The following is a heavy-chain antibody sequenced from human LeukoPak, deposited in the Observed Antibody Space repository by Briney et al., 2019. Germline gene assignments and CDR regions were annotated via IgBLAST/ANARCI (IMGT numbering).Heavy chain of an antibody. CDR2: IDHSGST. J-gene: IGHJ5*02. Sequence: SETLSLTCAVYGGSFSDYYWSWIRQPPGKGLEWLDEIDHSGSTNYNPSLRGRLSISVDTSKNHFSLKLRSVTAADTAIYYCARGPIDYTSGWSSWGQGTLVTVSS. D-gene: IGHD6-19*01. V-gene: IGHV4-34*01. CDR1: GGSFSDYY. CDR3: ARGPIDYTSGWSS.